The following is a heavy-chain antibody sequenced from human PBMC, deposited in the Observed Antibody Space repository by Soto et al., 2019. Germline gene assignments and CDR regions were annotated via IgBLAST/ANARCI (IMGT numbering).Heavy chain of an antibody. CDR2: IYYSGST. Sequence: TSETLSLTCTVSGGSISSGDYYWSWIRQPPGKGLEWIGYIYYSGSTYYNPSLKSRVTMSVDTSKNQFSLKLSSVTAVDTAVYYCARNAARYCSSTSCYGDYGMDVWGQGTTVTVSS. CDR1: GGSISSGDYY. CDR3: ARNAARYCSSTSCYGDYGMDV. D-gene: IGHD2-2*01. V-gene: IGHV4-30-4*01. J-gene: IGHJ6*02.